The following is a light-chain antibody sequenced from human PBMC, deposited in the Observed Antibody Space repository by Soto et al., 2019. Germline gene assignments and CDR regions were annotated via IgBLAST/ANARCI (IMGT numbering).Light chain of an antibody. CDR2: GAS. J-gene: IGKJ4*01. Sequence: ENVLTQSPGTLSLSPGDSASLSCRASQSVSNNYLAWHQQRPGQAPRLLIFGASNRATGVPDRFTGSASGTDFTLTISRLQPEDFALYFCQQYASSPVTFGGGTKVDIK. V-gene: IGKV3-20*01. CDR1: QSVSNNY. CDR3: QQYASSPVT.